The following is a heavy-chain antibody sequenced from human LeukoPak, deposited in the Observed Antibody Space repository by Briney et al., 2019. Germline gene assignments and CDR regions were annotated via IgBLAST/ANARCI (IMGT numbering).Heavy chain of an antibody. Sequence: ASVKVSCKASGGTFSSYAISWVRQAPGQGLEWMGGIIPIFGTANYAQKFQGRVTITTDESTSTAYMELSSLRSEDTAVYYCARQYCGGDCYSPGHGSKIPFDYWGQGTLVTVSS. V-gene: IGHV1-69*05. CDR1: GGTFSSYA. CDR3: ARQYCGGDCYSPGHGSKIPFDY. CDR2: IIPIFGTA. J-gene: IGHJ4*02. D-gene: IGHD2-21*02.